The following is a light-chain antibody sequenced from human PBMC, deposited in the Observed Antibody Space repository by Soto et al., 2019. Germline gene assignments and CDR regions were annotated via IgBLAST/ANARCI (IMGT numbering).Light chain of an antibody. CDR1: QTISNS. CDR3: QQYNTWPWT. V-gene: IGKV3-15*01. Sequence: ETLMTQSPATLSVSPGAIATLYFSASQTISNSLAWYQQKPGQAPRLLIFGASPRATGVPARFSGGGSGTLFTLTISSLQSEDFGVYYCQQYNTWPWTFGQGTKVDIK. J-gene: IGKJ1*01. CDR2: GAS.